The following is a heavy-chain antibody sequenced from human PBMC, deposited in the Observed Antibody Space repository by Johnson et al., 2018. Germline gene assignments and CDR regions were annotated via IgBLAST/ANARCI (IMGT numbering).Heavy chain of an antibody. CDR3: ANDRFAGGNDGIDY. CDR1: GFTFDDYS. D-gene: IGHD1-1*01. Sequence: VQLVESGGVVVEPGGSLRLSCAASGFTFDDYSMHWVRQAPGKGLEWVSLISWDGGSTYYSDSVRGRLTISRDNSKNSLYLQMTSLRTEDTALYYCANDRFAGGNDGIDYWGQGTLVTVSS. J-gene: IGHJ4*02. V-gene: IGHV3-43*01. CDR2: ISWDGGST.